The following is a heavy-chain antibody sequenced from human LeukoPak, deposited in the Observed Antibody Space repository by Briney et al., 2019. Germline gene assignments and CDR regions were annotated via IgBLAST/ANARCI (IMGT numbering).Heavy chain of an antibody. CDR3: ASFRGYGSGRYYKLTSPFDY. V-gene: IGHV4-34*01. Sequence: MPSGTLSLTCAVDGGSFSGYYWSWIRQPPGKGLEWIGEINHSGSTNYNPSLKSRVTISVDTSKNQFSLKLSSVTAADTAVYYCASFRGYGSGRYYKLTSPFDYGGQGTLVTVSS. D-gene: IGHD3-10*01. J-gene: IGHJ4*02. CDR2: INHSGST. CDR1: GGSFSGYY.